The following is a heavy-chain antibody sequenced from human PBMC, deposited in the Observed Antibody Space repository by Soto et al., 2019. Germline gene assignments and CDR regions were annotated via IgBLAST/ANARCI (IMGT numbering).Heavy chain of an antibody. CDR2: ILYDGSDK. V-gene: IGHV3-30*18. CDR3: AKAGGGFGDFVHH. CDR1: GFTFSSYG. J-gene: IGHJ4*02. D-gene: IGHD3-10*01. Sequence: GGSLRLSCAASGFTFSSYGMHWVRQAPGKGLEWVTGILYDGSDKYYADSVKGRFTISRENSRNTLYLQMNSLRTEDSAVYYCAKAGGGFGDFVHHWGQGTPVTVSS.